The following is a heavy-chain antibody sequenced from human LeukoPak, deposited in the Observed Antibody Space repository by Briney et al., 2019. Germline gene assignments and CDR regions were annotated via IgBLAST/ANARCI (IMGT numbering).Heavy chain of an antibody. CDR1: GFTFSSYW. J-gene: IGHJ4*02. V-gene: IGHV3-74*01. CDR2: IKSDGSST. Sequence: GGSLRLSCAASGFTFSSYWMHWVRQAPGKGLVWVSRIKSDGSSTSYADSVKGRFTISRHNSKNTLYLQMNSLRAEDTAVYYCAREQYCSGGSCYCGYWGQGTLVTVSS. D-gene: IGHD2-15*01. CDR3: AREQYCSGGSCYCGY.